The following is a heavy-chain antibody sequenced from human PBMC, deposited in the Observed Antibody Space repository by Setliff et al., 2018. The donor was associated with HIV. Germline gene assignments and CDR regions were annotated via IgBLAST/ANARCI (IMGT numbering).Heavy chain of an antibody. J-gene: IGHJ3*01. Sequence: CTVSGCSTSSHYWSWNRQPPGKGLEWIGYIYYSGSTNYNPSLKSRVIISVDTSKNQFSLKLSSVTAADTAVYYCARLITRGAARPLEGDAFDLWGQGTMVTVSS. CDR3: ARLITRGAARPLEGDAFDL. V-gene: IGHV4-59*11. D-gene: IGHD6-6*01. CDR2: IYYSGST. CDR1: GCSTSSHY.